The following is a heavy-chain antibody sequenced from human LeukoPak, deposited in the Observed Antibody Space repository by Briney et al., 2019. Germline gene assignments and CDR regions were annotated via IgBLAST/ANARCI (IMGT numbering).Heavy chain of an antibody. D-gene: IGHD2-21*02. V-gene: IGHV1-69*01. CDR2: IIPIFGTA. CDR1: GGTFSSYA. Sequence: SVKVSCKASGGTFSSYAISWVRQAPGQGLEWMGGIIPIFGTANYAQKFQDRVTITADESTSTAYMELSSLRSEDTAAYYCARDPCGGDCYHAFDIWGQGTMVTVSS. J-gene: IGHJ3*02. CDR3: ARDPCGGDCYHAFDI.